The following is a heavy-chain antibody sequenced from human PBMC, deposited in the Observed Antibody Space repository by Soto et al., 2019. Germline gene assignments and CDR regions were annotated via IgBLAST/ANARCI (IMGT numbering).Heavy chain of an antibody. CDR2: INQSGSP. D-gene: IGHD2-15*01. J-gene: IGHJ5*02. CDR1: SGTISSSNW. CDR3: AGQGMVAAHREFDP. Sequence: QVQLQESGPGLVKPSGTLSLTCAVSSGTISSSNWWTWVRQPPGKGLGRIGEINQSGSPYYNPSVRSRVTMSVDKSKRQFFLKLGSVTAADTAIYYWAGQGMVAAHREFDPWGQGTLVTVSS. V-gene: IGHV4-4*02.